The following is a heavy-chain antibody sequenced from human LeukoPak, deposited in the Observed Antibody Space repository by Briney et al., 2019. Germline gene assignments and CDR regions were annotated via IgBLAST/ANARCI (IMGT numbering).Heavy chain of an antibody. D-gene: IGHD3-16*01. V-gene: IGHV3-23*01. CDR3: AKGRGGWSSDV. CDR2: ISGSAGST. J-gene: IGHJ6*04. CDR1: GFTFSSYE. Sequence: GGSLRLSCAASGFTFSSYEMNWVRQAPGKGLEWVSGISGSAGSTYYADSVKGRFSISRDNSQNTLYLQMDSLRAEDTAVYYCAKGRGGWSSDVWGKGTTVTISS.